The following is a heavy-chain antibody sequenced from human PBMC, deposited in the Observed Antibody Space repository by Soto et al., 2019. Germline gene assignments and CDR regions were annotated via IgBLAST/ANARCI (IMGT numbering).Heavy chain of an antibody. CDR2: INPSSGRT. CDR1: GYTFTSYS. D-gene: IGHD2-15*01. CDR3: ARDHNFGFILYAMDV. V-gene: IGHV1-46*01. Sequence: ASVKVPCKASGYTFTSYSMHWVLQAPGQGLEWMGIINPSSGRTSYAQNFQGRVTMTSDTSTSIVYMEMSSLKSEDTAMYYCARDHNFGFILYAMDVWGQGTTVTVSS. J-gene: IGHJ6*02.